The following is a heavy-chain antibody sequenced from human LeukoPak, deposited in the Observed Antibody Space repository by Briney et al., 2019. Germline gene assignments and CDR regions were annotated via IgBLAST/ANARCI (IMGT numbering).Heavy chain of an antibody. V-gene: IGHV3-23*01. CDR2: ISGSGGST. D-gene: IGHD5-12*01. J-gene: IGHJ4*02. CDR3: AKDRGRYSGYDYADY. Sequence: PGGSLRLSCAASGFTFSSYAMSWVRQAPGKGLEWVSAISGSGGSTYYADSVKGRFTISRDNSKNTLYLQMNSLRAEDTAIHYCAKDRGRYSGYDYADYWGQGTLVTVSS. CDR1: GFTFSSYA.